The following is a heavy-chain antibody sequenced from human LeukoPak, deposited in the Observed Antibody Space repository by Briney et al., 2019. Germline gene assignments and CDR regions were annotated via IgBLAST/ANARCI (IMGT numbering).Heavy chain of an antibody. J-gene: IGHJ5*02. D-gene: IGHD6-13*01. CDR2: IYYSGST. Sequence: PSETLSLTCTVSGGSISSSSYYWGWIRQPPGKGLEWIGSIYYSGSTYYSPSFKSRVTISVDTSKNQFSLKLSSVTAADTAVYYCARPLAAAGRYNWFDPWGQGTLVTVSS. CDR1: GGSISSSSYY. CDR3: ARPLAAAGRYNWFDP. V-gene: IGHV4-39*01.